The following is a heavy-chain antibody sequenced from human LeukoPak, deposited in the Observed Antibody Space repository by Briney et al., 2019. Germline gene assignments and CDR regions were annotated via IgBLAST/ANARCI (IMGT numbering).Heavy chain of an antibody. V-gene: IGHV3-48*03. CDR1: GFTFSSYE. D-gene: IGHD3-10*02. CDR3: AELGITMIGGF. Sequence: SLRLSCAASGFTFSSYEMNWVRQAPGKGLEWVSYFSSIGSTIYYAESVKGRFTISRDNSKSSLHLQMTSLRAEDTAVYYCAELGITMIGGFWGKGTTVSISS. CDR2: FSSIGSTI. J-gene: IGHJ6*04.